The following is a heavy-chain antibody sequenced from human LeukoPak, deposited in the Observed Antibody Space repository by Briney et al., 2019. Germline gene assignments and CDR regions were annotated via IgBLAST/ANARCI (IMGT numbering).Heavy chain of an antibody. V-gene: IGHV4-59*08. D-gene: IGHD3-9*01. CDR3: ARSGQLRYFDWHYFDY. CDR2: IYYTGST. Sequence: SETLSLTCTVSVGSISSYYWSWIRQPPAKGLEWIGDIYYTGSTNYNPSLKRRVTISVDTSKNPFSLKLSSVTAADTAVYYCARSGQLRYFDWHYFDYWGQGTLVTVSS. J-gene: IGHJ4*02. CDR1: VGSISSYY.